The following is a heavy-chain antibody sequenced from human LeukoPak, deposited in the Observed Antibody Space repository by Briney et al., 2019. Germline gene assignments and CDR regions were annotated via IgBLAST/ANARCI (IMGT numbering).Heavy chain of an antibody. J-gene: IGHJ4*02. D-gene: IGHD2-15*01. Sequence: GGSLRLSCAASGFTFSSYWMSWVRQAPGKGLEWVANIKQDGSEKYYVDSVKGRFTISRDNAKNSLYLQMNSLRAEDTAVYYCARGDCSGGSCYFDYWGQGILVTVSS. CDR1: GFTFSSYW. CDR2: IKQDGSEK. V-gene: IGHV3-7*01. CDR3: ARGDCSGGSCYFDY.